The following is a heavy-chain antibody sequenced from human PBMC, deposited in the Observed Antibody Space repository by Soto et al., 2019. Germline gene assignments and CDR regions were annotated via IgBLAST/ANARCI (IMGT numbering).Heavy chain of an antibody. CDR2: IYYSGST. Sequence: QVQLQESGPGLVKPSETLSLTCTVSGGSISSYYWSWIRQPPGKGLEWIGYIYYSGSTNYNPSLKSRVTISVDTSKNQFSLKLSSVTAADTAVSYCARGRRVASLDYWGQGTLVTVSS. CDR1: GGSISSYY. CDR3: ARGRRVASLDY. D-gene: IGHD2-15*01. J-gene: IGHJ4*02. V-gene: IGHV4-59*01.